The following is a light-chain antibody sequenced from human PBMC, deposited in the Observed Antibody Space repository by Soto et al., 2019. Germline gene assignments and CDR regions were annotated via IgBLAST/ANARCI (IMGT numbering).Light chain of an antibody. CDR1: SSDVGAYNY. V-gene: IGLV2-14*01. CDR2: EVS. J-gene: IGLJ3*02. Sequence: QSALTQPAPVSGSPGQSITISCTGTSSDVGAYNYVSWYQQHPGKAPKLMIYEVSNRPSGVSNRFSGSKSGNTASLTISGLQAEDEGDYYCSSYTSGSTWVFGGGTKLTVL. CDR3: SSYTSGSTWV.